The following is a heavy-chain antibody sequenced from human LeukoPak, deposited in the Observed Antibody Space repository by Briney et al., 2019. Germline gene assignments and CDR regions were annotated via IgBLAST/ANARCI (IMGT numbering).Heavy chain of an antibody. D-gene: IGHD4-17*01. CDR1: GGSFSGYY. CDR2: INHSGST. V-gene: IGHV4-34*01. CDR3: ARLRGTYGDPPRYYFDY. J-gene: IGHJ4*02. Sequence: KSSETLSLTFAVYGGSFSGYYWSWIRQPPGKGLEWIGEINHSGSTNYNPSLKSRVTISVDTFKNQFSLKLSSVTAADTAVYYCARLRGTYGDPPRYYFDYWGQGTLVTVSS.